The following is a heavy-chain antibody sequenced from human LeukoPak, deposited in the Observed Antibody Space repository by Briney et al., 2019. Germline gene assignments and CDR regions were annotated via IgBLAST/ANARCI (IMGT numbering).Heavy chain of an antibody. CDR3: AADPNYYDSSGYYLGY. D-gene: IGHD3-22*01. Sequence: ALVKVSCKASGFTFTSSAIQWVRQARGQRLEWIGWIVVGSGNTNYGHKFQERVTITRDMSTSTAYMELSSLRSEDTAVYYCAADPNYYDSSGYYLGYWGQGTLVTVSS. CDR1: GFTFTSSA. V-gene: IGHV1-58*02. CDR2: IVVGSGNT. J-gene: IGHJ4*02.